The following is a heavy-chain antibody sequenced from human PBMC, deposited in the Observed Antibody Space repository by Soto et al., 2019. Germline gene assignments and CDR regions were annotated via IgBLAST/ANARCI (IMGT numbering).Heavy chain of an antibody. CDR2: IYSGGST. Sequence: EVQLVETGGGLIQPGGSLRLSCAASGFTVSSNYMSWVRQAPGKGLEWVSVIYSGGSTYYADSVKGRFTISRDNSKNTLYLQMNSLRAEDRAVYYGASSKWLRPSYFDYGGQGPLVTVSS. V-gene: IGHV3-53*02. CDR3: ASSKWLRPSYFDY. D-gene: IGHD5-12*01. J-gene: IGHJ4*02. CDR1: GFTVSSNY.